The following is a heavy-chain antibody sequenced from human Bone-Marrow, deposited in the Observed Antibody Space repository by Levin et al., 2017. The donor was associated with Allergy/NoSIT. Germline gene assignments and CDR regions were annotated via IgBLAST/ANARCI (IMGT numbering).Heavy chain of an antibody. J-gene: IGHJ4*02. CDR3: ARSGSNHNFDS. CDR1: GYTFTVYY. Sequence: ASVKVSCKTSGYTFTVYYMHWVRQAPGQGLEWMGRINPSTGVTDYVQKFQGRVTMTRDTSISTAYMELSSLRSDDTAVYYCARSGSNHNFDSWGQGTLVTVSS. CDR2: INPSTGVT. V-gene: IGHV1-2*06. D-gene: IGHD1-14*01.